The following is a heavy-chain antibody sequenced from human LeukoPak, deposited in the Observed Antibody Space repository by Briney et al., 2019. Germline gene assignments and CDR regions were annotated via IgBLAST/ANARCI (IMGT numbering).Heavy chain of an antibody. V-gene: IGHV3-30-3*01. D-gene: IGHD2-2*02. CDR1: GFTFSSYA. J-gene: IGHJ4*02. Sequence: PGGSLRLSCAAPGFTFSSYAMHWVRQAPGKGLEWVAVISYDGSNKYYADSVKGRFTISRDNSKNTLYLQMNSLRAEDTAVYYCARGYCSSTSCHIDYWGQGTLVTVSS. CDR2: ISYDGSNK. CDR3: ARGYCSSTSCHIDY.